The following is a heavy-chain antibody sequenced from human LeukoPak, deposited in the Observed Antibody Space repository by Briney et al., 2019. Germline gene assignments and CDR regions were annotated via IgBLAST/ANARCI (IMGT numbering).Heavy chain of an antibody. J-gene: IGHJ4*02. D-gene: IGHD3-9*01. CDR3: ARQIRDILTGYYVGYFDY. Sequence: ASVKVSCKASGYTFTSYGISWVRQAPGQGLEWMGWISAYNGNTNYARKLQGRVTMTTDTSTSTAYMELRSLRSDDTAVYYCARQIRDILTGYYVGYFDYWGQGTLVTVSS. CDR2: ISAYNGNT. V-gene: IGHV1-18*01. CDR1: GYTFTSYG.